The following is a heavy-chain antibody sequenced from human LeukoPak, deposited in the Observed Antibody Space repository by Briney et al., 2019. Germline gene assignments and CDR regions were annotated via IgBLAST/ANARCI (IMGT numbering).Heavy chain of an antibody. J-gene: IGHJ3*02. CDR3: VKESGFMVAPNSAFDI. Sequence: GGSLRLSCSASGFTFNSYPVHWVRQAPGKGLEYVSGISHNGGSTYYADSVKGRFTISRDNSKNTLYLQMSSLRAEDTAVYYCVKESGFMVAPNSAFDIWGQGTMVTVS. CDR1: GFTFNSYP. V-gene: IGHV3-64D*06. D-gene: IGHD4/OR15-4a*01. CDR2: ISHNGGST.